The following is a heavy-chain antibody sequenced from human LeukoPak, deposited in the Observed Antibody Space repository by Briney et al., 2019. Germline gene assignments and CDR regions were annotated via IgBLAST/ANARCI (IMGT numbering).Heavy chain of an antibody. D-gene: IGHD1-26*01. CDR1: GYTFTDYY. CDR2: INPNSGGT. CDR3: ATMGATNFDR. J-gene: IGHJ4*02. V-gene: IGHV1-2*02. Sequence: ASVKVSSKASGYTFTDYYIHWVREAPGQGLEWLGWINPNSGGTHYEQKFQDRVTMTRDTAIRTAYMEVSRLGSDDTAEYYCATMGATNFDRWGQGTLVTVSS.